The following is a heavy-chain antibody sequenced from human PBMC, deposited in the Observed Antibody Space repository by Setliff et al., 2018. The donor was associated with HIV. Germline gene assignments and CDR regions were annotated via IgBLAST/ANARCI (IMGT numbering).Heavy chain of an antibody. CDR1: GYIFTDYY. J-gene: IGHJ5*02. Sequence: ASVKVSCKASGYIFTDYYIHWVRQAPGQGLEWMGRINPDSGGTNFARKFQGRVTMTRDTSINTAYMELAGLRSDDTAVYYCAKGGPGSSWLGGWFDPWGQGTLVTVSS. CDR3: AKGGPGSSWLGGWFDP. V-gene: IGHV1-2*06. CDR2: INPDSGGT. D-gene: IGHD6-13*01.